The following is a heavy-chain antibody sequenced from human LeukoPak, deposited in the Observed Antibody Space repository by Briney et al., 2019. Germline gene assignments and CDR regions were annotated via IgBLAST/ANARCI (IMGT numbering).Heavy chain of an antibody. D-gene: IGHD3-22*01. CDR1: GNYW. Sequence: PGGSLRLSCAASGNYWMHWVRQAPGKGLVWVSHINSDGSWTSYADPVKGRFTISKDNAKNTVYLQMNSLRAEDTAVYYCVSSYETYWGRGTPVTVSS. J-gene: IGHJ4*02. CDR2: INSDGSWT. V-gene: IGHV3-74*01. CDR3: VSSYETY.